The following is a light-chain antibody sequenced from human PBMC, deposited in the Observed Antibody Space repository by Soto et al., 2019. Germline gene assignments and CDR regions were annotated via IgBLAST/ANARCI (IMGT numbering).Light chain of an antibody. Sequence: STLSSSVGDRVTLTCRASQSINRWLAWYQQKPGKAPKLLIYKASTLESGVPSRFSGGGSGTDFTLTISSLQPEDVATYYCQKYDSAPRKFGKGTKVDIK. CDR1: QSINRW. CDR3: QKYDSAPRK. CDR2: KAS. V-gene: IGKV1-5*03. J-gene: IGKJ1*01.